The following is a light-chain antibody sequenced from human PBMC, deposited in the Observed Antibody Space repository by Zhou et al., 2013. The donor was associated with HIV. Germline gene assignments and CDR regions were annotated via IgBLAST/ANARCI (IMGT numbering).Light chain of an antibody. CDR3: QQSSTLXVT. CDR2: GAS. J-gene: IGKJ5*01. Sequence: IQMTQSPSSLSASVGDRVTITCRATSLGIGNFLAWYQQKPGKSPNLLIYGASTLQTGVPSRFSGSGSGTEFTLTISTLEPEDFASYYCQQSSTLXVTFGQGTRLDFK. CDR1: LGIGNF. V-gene: IGKV1-39*01.